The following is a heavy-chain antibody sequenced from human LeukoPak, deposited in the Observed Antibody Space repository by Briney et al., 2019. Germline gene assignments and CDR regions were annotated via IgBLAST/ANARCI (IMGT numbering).Heavy chain of an antibody. CDR3: ARSSITMVRGVTSPPAY. V-gene: IGHV1-46*01. Sequence: ASVKVSCKASGYTFTSYYMHWVRQAPEKKLEWMGIINPSGGSTSYAQKFQGRVTMTRDTSTSTVYMELSSLRSEDTAVYYCARSSITMVRGVTSPPAYWGQGTLVTVSS. CDR1: GYTFTSYY. D-gene: IGHD3-10*01. J-gene: IGHJ4*02. CDR2: INPSGGST.